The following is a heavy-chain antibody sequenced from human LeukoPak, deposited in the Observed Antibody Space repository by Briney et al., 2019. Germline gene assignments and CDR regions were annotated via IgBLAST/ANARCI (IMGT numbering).Heavy chain of an antibody. CDR3: ARETPLGNTGTYYFDY. J-gene: IGHJ4*02. CDR2: ISSSGSTI. Sequence: GGSLRLSCAASGFTFSSYSMSWIRQAPGKGLEWVSYISSSGSTIYYADSVKGRFTISRDNAKNSLYLQMNSLRAEDTAVYYCARETPLGNTGTYYFDYWGQGTLVTVSS. V-gene: IGHV3-48*04. CDR1: GFTFSSYS. D-gene: IGHD1-1*01.